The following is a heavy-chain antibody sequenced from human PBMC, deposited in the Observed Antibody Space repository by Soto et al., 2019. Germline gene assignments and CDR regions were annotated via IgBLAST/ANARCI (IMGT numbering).Heavy chain of an antibody. CDR2: IYYSGST. J-gene: IGHJ4*02. CDR1: GGSISSSSYY. Sequence: SETLSLTCTVSGGSISSSSYYWGWIRQPPGKGLEWIGSIYYSGSTYYNPSLKSRVTISVDTSKNQFSLKLSSVTAADTAVYYCARNGDSSGYYYSAAPSLDYWGQGTLXTVSS. CDR3: ARNGDSSGYYYSAAPSLDY. D-gene: IGHD3-22*01. V-gene: IGHV4-39*01.